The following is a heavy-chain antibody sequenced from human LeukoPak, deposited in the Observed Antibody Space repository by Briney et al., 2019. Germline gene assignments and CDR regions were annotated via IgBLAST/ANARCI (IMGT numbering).Heavy chain of an antibody. D-gene: IGHD2-15*01. J-gene: IGHJ4*02. Sequence: PGGSLRLSCAASGFTFDDYSTHWVRQGPGKGLEWVSVISWDGGSTSYADSVKGRFTISRDNSKNSLYLQMNSLRSEDSALYYCAKDRVVADYWGQGTLVTVSS. CDR3: AKDRVVADY. CDR2: ISWDGGST. CDR1: GFTFDDYS. V-gene: IGHV3-43*01.